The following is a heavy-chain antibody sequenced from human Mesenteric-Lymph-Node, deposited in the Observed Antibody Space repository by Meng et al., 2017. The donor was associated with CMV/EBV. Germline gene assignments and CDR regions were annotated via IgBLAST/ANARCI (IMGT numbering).Heavy chain of an antibody. J-gene: IGHJ3*02. CDR1: GFTVSSHY. D-gene: IGHD3-10*01. Sequence: GESLKISCAGSGFTVSSHYMSWVRQAPGKGLEWVSGISYSGDKSHYADSVKGRFTISRDNSKNTLFLQMNSLRAEDTAVYYCAKLDGRSIMVRGVINDAFDIWGQGTMVTVSS. CDR2: ISYSGDKS. CDR3: AKLDGRSIMVRGVINDAFDI. V-gene: IGHV3-23*01.